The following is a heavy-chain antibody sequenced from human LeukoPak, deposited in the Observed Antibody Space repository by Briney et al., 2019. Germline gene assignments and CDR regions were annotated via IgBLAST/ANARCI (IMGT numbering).Heavy chain of an antibody. D-gene: IGHD3-22*01. J-gene: IGHJ6*03. CDR2: INHSGST. Sequence: PSETLSLTCAVYGGSFSGYYWSWIRQPPGKGLEWIGEINHSGSTNYNPSLKSRVTISVDTSKNQFSLKLSSVTAADTAVYYCARGGGYSGYYMDVWVKGTTVTVSS. V-gene: IGHV4-34*01. CDR3: ARGGGYSGYYMDV. CDR1: GGSFSGYY.